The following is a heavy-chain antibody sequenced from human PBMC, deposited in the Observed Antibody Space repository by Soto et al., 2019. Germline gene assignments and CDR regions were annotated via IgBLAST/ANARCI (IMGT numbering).Heavy chain of an antibody. CDR2: ISSSSSYI. J-gene: IGHJ2*01. CDR3: ARDCPYYGDSGWYFDL. V-gene: IGHV3-21*01. Sequence: EVQLVESGGGLVKPGGSLRLSSAASGFTFSSYSMNWVRQAPGKGLEWVSSISSSSSYIYYADSVKGRFTISRDNDENSLYLQMNSLRAEDTVVYYCARDCPYYGDSGWYFDLWGRGTLVTVSS. CDR1: GFTFSSYS. D-gene: IGHD4-17*01.